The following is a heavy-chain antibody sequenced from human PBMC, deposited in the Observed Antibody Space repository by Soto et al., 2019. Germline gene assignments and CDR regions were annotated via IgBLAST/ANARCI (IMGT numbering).Heavy chain of an antibody. J-gene: IGHJ6*02. V-gene: IGHV3-30*18. Sequence: GGSLRLSCVASGFTFNRYGIHWVRQAPGKGLEWVALISDDGSDKDYADSVKGRFTISRDNSKNTLYLQMNSLRPEDTAVYYCAKTLRFLELALDSYYGMDVWGPGTTRTVSS. CDR3: AKTLRFLELALDSYYGMDV. CDR1: GFTFNRYG. CDR2: ISDDGSDK. D-gene: IGHD3-3*01.